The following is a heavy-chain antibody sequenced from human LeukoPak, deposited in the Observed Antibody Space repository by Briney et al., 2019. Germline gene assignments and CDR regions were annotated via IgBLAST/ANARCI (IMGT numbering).Heavy chain of an antibody. CDR3: ARPPLGFGELSPSDY. V-gene: IGHV3-30*02. CDR2: IRYDGSNK. J-gene: IGHJ4*02. Sequence: SGFTFSSXXXXXVXXXXGKXXXXXXXIRYDGSNKYYADSVKGRFTISRDNSKNTLYLQMNSLRAEDTAVYYCARPPLGFGELSPSDYWGQGTLVTVSS. D-gene: IGHD3-10*01. CDR1: GFTFSSXX.